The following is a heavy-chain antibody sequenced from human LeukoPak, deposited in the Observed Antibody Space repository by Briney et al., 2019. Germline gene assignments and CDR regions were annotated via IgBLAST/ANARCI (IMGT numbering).Heavy chain of an antibody. D-gene: IGHD1-26*01. CDR2: VSGCCGST. V-gene: IGHV3-23*01. J-gene: IGHJ3*02. Sequence: PGGSLTLSCTASGCTFSSYAMSWVRQAPGKGLEWVSAVSGCCGSTYYADSVKGRLTISRNNSKNTLYLQMNSLRPEDTAVYYCGKVIIVGATFYAFDIWSQGTMVTVSS. CDR1: GCTFSSYA. CDR3: GKVIIVGATFYAFDI.